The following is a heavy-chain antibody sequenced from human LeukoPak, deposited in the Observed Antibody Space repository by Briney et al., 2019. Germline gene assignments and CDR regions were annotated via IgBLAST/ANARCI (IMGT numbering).Heavy chain of an antibody. J-gene: IGHJ6*02. Sequence: GGSLRLSFTASRLRVSCDYVNWVRQAPGQPLACLSIVYSGGVAYYADSVKGRFMISRDYSTNTVHLQMNSLRDDDTAVYYCARESPGDSNGLDVWGQGTTVVVSS. V-gene: IGHV3-66*01. CDR2: VYSGGVA. CDR1: RLRVSCDY. CDR3: ARESPGDSNGLDV. D-gene: IGHD7-27*01.